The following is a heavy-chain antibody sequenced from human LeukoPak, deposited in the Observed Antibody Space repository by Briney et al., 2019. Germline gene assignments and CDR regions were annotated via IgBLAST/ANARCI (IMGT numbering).Heavy chain of an antibody. V-gene: IGHV3-23*01. CDR3: AKVGARGCSSSTCFIY. Sequence: VGSLRLSCAASVFTFRSYAISWVPQSPGKGPRCVSAISGSGDTTYYADSVKCRVTISRDNSKNTLYLQMNSLRPEDTAVYYCAKVGARGCSSSTCFIYWGQGTLVTVSS. J-gene: IGHJ4*02. CDR2: ISGSGDTT. CDR1: VFTFRSYA. D-gene: IGHD2-2*01.